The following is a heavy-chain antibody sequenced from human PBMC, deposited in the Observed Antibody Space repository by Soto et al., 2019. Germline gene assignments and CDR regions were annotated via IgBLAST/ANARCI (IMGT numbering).Heavy chain of an antibody. J-gene: IGHJ6*02. CDR1: GGTFSSYA. Sequence: QVQLVQSGAEVKKPGSSVKVSCKASGGTFSSYAISWVRQAPGQGFEWMGGIIPIFGTANYAQKFQGRVTITSDESTSTAYMEVSSLRSEDTAVYYCARDRYYDSSGYSSDYYGMDVWGQVTTVTVSS. V-gene: IGHV1-69*01. D-gene: IGHD3-22*01. CDR3: ARDRYYDSSGYSSDYYGMDV. CDR2: IIPIFGTA.